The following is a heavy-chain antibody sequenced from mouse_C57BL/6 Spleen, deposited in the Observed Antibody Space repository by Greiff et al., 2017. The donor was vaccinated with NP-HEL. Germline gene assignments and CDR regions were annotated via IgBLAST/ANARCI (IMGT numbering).Heavy chain of an antibody. D-gene: IGHD2-2*01. J-gene: IGHJ3*01. CDR3: ARGGIYYGYDVGLWFAY. V-gene: IGHV1-61*01. CDR2: IYPSDSET. CDR1: GYTFTSYW. Sequence: QVQLQQPGAELVRPGSSVKLSCKASGYTFTSYWMDWVKQRPGQGLEWIGNIYPSDSETHYNQKFKDKATLTVDKSSSTAYMQLSSLTSEDSAVYYCARGGIYYGYDVGLWFAYWGQGTLVTVSA.